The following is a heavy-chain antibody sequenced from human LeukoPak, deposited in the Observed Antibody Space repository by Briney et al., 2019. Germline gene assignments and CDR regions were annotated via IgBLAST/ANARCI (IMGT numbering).Heavy chain of an antibody. J-gene: IGHJ4*02. D-gene: IGHD3-9*01. V-gene: IGHV3-43*02. CDR2: ISGDGGST. CDR1: GFTFDDYT. CDR3: ANDILTGYQFDY. Sequence: GGSLRLSCAASGFTFDDYTMHWVRQAPGKGLEWVSLISGDGGSTYYADSVKGRFTISRDNSKNSLYLQMNSLRTEDTALYYFANDILTGYQFDYWGQGTLVTVSS.